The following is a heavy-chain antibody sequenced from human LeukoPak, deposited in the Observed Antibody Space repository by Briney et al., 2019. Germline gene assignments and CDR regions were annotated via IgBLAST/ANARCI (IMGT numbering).Heavy chain of an antibody. CDR2: ISGDGGST. CDR3: AKGRKGCSSTNCYGNFDY. V-gene: IGHV3-43*02. D-gene: IGHD2-2*01. Sequence: GGSLRLSCAASGFTFDDYAMLWVRQAPGKGLEWVSLISGDGGSTYYADSVKGRFTISRDNSKNSLYLQMNSLRAGDTALYYCAKGRKGCSSTNCYGNFDYWGQGTLVTVSS. CDR1: GFTFDDYA. J-gene: IGHJ4*02.